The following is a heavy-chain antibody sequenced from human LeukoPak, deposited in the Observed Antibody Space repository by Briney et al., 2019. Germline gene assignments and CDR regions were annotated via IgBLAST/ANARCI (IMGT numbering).Heavy chain of an antibody. J-gene: IGHJ4*02. CDR1: GGPFSGYY. CDR3: ASVVVVPAAIVYDY. Sequence: PSETLSLTCTVYGGPFSGYYWSWIRQPPGKGLEWIGEINHSGSTNYNPSLKSRVTISVDTSKNQFSLKLSSVTAADTAVYYCASVVVVPAAIVYDYWGQGTLVTVSS. CDR2: INHSGST. V-gene: IGHV4-34*01. D-gene: IGHD2-2*01.